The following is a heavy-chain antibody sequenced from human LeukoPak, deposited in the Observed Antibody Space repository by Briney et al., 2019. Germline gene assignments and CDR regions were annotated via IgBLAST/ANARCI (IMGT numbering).Heavy chain of an antibody. CDR3: AREVGGTALRFDP. CDR1: GGSISSGGYY. V-gene: IGHV4-31*03. D-gene: IGHD1-7*01. CDR2: IYYSGST. Sequence: PQTLSLTCTVSGGSISSGGYYWSWIRQHPGKGLEWIGYIYYSGSTYYNPSLKSRVTISVDTSKNQFSLKLSSVTAADTAVYYCAREVGGTALRFDPWGQGTLVTVSS. J-gene: IGHJ5*02.